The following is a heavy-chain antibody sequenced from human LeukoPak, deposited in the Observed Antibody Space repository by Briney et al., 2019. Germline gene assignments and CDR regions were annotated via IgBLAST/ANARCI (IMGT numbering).Heavy chain of an antibody. CDR1: GFTFSSYA. CDR3: AMIQLWLY. Sequence: PGGSLRLPCAAPGFTFSSYAMSWVRQAPGKGLEWVSAISGSGGSTYYADSVKGRSTISRDNSKNTLYLQMNSLRAEDTAVYYCAMIQLWLYWGQGTLVTVSS. D-gene: IGHD5-18*01. V-gene: IGHV3-23*01. J-gene: IGHJ4*02. CDR2: ISGSGGST.